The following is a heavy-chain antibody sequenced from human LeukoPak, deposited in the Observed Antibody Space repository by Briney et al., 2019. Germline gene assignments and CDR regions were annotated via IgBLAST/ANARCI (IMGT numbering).Heavy chain of an antibody. CDR2: IISSSSTI. V-gene: IGHV3-48*01. J-gene: IGHJ4*02. CDR1: GFTFSSYS. Sequence: PGGSLRLYCAGSGFTFSSYSMNWVRQAPGKGLEWVSYIISSSSTIYYADSVKGRFTISRDNAKNSMYLQMNSLRAEDTAVYYCARGRSTVFFDYWGQGTLVTVSS. D-gene: IGHD5/OR15-5a*01. CDR3: ARGRSTVFFDY.